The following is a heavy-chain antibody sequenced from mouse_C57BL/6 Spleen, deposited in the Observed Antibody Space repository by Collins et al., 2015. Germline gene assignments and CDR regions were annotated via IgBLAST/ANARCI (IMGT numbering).Heavy chain of an antibody. D-gene: IGHD1-1*01. CDR1: GFNXKNTY. CDR3: ALSTSYYYGSSLDY. V-gene: IGHV14-3*01. J-gene: IGHJ2*01. CDR2: IDPANGNT. Sequence: EVQLQQSVAELVRPGASVKLSCTASGFNXKNTYMHWVKQRPEQGLEWIGRIDPANGNTKYAPKFQGKATITADTSSNTAYLQLSSLTSEDTAIYYCALSTSYYYGSSLDYWGQGTTLTVSS.